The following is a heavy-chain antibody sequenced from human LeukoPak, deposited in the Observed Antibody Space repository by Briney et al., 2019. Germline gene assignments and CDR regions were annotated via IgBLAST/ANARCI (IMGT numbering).Heavy chain of an antibody. CDR3: ARDTSGWLERRGFDY. CDR1: GGSISSYY. CDR2: IYYSGST. D-gene: IGHD1-1*01. V-gene: IGHV4-59*01. Sequence: SETLSLTCTVSGGSISSYYWSWIRRPPGKGLEWIGYIYYSGSTNYNPSLKSRVTISVDTSKNQFSLKLSSVTAADTAVYYCARDTSGWLERRGFDYWGQGTLVTVSS. J-gene: IGHJ4*02.